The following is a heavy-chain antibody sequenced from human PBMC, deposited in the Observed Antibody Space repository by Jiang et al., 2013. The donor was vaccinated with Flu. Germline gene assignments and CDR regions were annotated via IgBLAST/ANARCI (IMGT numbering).Heavy chain of an antibody. J-gene: IGHJ4*02. Sequence: GLVKPGGSLRLSCAASGFTVRKAWMAWVRQAPGKGPEWVGRIKIKADGGTTDYAAPVKGRFTISRDDSKNTLDLQMNYLRTEDTGIYYCVTDLNESRFLEWVFASWGQGTLVTVSS. CDR3: VTDLNESRFLEWVFAS. CDR1: GFTVRKAW. D-gene: IGHD3-3*01. V-gene: IGHV3-15*01. CDR2: IKIKADGGTT.